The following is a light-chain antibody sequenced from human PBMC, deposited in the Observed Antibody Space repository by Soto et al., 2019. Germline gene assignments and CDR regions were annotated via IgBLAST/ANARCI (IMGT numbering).Light chain of an antibody. Sequence: QSVLPQPASVSGSPGQSITISCTVTSRDVGGYNYVSWYQQHSGKAPKLMIYEVSNRPSGVSNRFSGSKSGNTASLTISGLQAEDEADYYCSSYTSSSTPYVFGTGTKV. CDR1: SRDVGGYNY. J-gene: IGLJ1*01. CDR3: SSYTSSSTPYV. V-gene: IGLV2-14*01. CDR2: EVS.